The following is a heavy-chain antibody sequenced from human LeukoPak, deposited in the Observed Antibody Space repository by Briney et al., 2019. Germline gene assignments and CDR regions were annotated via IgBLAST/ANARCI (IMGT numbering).Heavy chain of an antibody. V-gene: IGHV1-69*06. CDR1: GGTFSSYA. D-gene: IGHD3-9*01. CDR2: IIPIFGTA. J-gene: IGHJ5*02. Sequence: VASVKVSCKASGGTFSSYAISWVRQASGQGLEWMGGIIPIFGTANYAQKLQGRVTITADKSTSTAYIELSSLRSEDTAVYYCASEPPFYDILTAYSPYPWGQGTLVTVSS. CDR3: ASEPPFYDILTAYSPYP.